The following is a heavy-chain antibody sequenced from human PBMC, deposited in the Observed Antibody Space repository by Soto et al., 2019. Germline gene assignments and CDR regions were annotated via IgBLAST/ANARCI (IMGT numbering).Heavy chain of an antibody. Sequence: GGSLRLSCAASGFTFSNAWMNWVRQAPGKGLEWVGRIKSKTDGGTTDYAAPVKGRFTISRDDSKNTLYLQMNSLKTEDTAVYYCTTPPPGGSGSYYYYYYYYGMDVWGQGTTVTVSS. CDR1: GFTFSNAW. CDR2: IKSKTDGGTT. V-gene: IGHV3-15*07. D-gene: IGHD3-10*01. CDR3: TTPPPGGSGSYYYYYYYYGMDV. J-gene: IGHJ6*02.